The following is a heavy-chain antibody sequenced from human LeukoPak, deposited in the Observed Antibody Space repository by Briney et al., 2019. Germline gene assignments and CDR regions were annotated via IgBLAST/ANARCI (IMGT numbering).Heavy chain of an antibody. D-gene: IGHD3-22*01. Sequence: GGSLRLSCAASGFTFSSHAMSWVRQAPGKGLEWVSGISTSGGTTSYADSVKGRFTIPRDNPRNTLYMQMNSLRAEDTAVYYCAIMHRYYDGSGYWVQWGQGTLVTVSS. J-gene: IGHJ4*02. CDR3: AIMHRYYDGSGYWVQ. V-gene: IGHV3-23*01. CDR1: GFTFSSHA. CDR2: ISTSGGTT.